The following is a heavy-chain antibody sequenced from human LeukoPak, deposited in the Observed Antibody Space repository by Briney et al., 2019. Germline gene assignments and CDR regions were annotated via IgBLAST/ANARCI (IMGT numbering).Heavy chain of an antibody. CDR1: GGSIVNTYY. V-gene: IGHV4-39*02. J-gene: IGHJ4*02. CDR2: TYYCGSP. D-gene: IGHD2-2*01. Sequence: SQTLCLTCNVSGGSIVNTYYWGWIRQPPGRGLEWIGSTYYCGSPYYNPSLKSRVSVSVDTSKNQFSLRLTSVTATDTAVYYCARGGGYCSSTSCYFDYWGQGTLVTVSS. CDR3: ARGGGYCSSTSCYFDY.